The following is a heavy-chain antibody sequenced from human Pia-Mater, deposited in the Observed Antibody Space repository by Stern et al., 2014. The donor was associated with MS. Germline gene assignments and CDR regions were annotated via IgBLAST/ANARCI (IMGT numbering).Heavy chain of an antibody. Sequence: QDQLVESGAQVRKPGASVKVSCQASGYTFINYDIFWVRQATGQGLEWMGWMNPNNANTGHAQKFQGRVTMTRNNSTSTAYMELSGLRSDDTAVYYCVRGGLSYGYGLDAWGQGTAVIVSS. CDR1: GYTFINYD. D-gene: IGHD3-16*01. J-gene: IGHJ6*02. CDR2: MNPNNANT. V-gene: IGHV1-8*01. CDR3: VRGGLSYGYGLDA.